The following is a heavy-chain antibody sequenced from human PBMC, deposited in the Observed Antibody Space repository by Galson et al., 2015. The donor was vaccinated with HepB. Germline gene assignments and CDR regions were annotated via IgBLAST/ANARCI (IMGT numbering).Heavy chain of an antibody. CDR3: ASWGRITMVRGVRGAFDI. J-gene: IGHJ3*02. V-gene: IGHV1-2*02. Sequence: SVKVSCKASGYTFTGYYMHWVRQAPGQGLEWMGWINPNSGSTNYAQKFQGRVTMTRDTSISTAYMELSRLRSDDTAVYYCASWGRITMVRGVRGAFDIWGQGTMVTVSS. CDR1: GYTFTGYY. CDR2: INPNSGST. D-gene: IGHD3-10*01.